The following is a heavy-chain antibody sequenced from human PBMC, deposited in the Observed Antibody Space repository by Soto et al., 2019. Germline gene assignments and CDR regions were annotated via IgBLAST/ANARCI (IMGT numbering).Heavy chain of an antibody. CDR3: ARDSGIAAAGTDWLDP. D-gene: IGHD6-13*01. CDR1: GYTFTSYG. J-gene: IGHJ5*02. V-gene: IGHV1-18*01. CDR2: ISAYNGNT. Sequence: ASVKVSCKASGYTFTSYGISWVRQAPGQGLGWMGWISAYNGNTNYAQKLQGRVTMTTDTSTSTAYMELRSLRSDDTAVYYCARDSGIAAAGTDWLDPWGQGTLVTVYS.